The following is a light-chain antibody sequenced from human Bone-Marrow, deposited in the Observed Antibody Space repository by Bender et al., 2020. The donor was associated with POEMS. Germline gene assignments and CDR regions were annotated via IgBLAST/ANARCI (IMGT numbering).Light chain of an antibody. V-gene: IGLV2-5*01. CDR1: SSDVGSYDY. Sequence: QSALIQPPSVSGSPGQSVTISCTGTSSDVGSYDYVSWYQQHPGTVPKPMIYNVNTQPSGVPDRFSGSKSGNMASLTVSGLQADDEEQYYRSSYAGGSDVVVVGGGTGLTVL. CDR3: SSYAGGSDVVV. CDR2: NVN. J-gene: IGLJ2*01.